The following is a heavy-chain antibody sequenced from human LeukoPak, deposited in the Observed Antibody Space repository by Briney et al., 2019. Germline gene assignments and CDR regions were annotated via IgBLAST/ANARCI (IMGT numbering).Heavy chain of an antibody. Sequence: GGSLRLSCAASGFTFSNYWASWARQAPGKGLEWVANINQDGSHKKYVDSVKGRFTISRDNAKNSHYLQMNSLRVEDTAVYYCARSLWPEDYWGQGTLVTVSS. J-gene: IGHJ4*02. CDR1: GFTFSNYW. D-gene: IGHD2-21*01. V-gene: IGHV3-7*01. CDR2: INQDGSHK. CDR3: ARSLWPEDY.